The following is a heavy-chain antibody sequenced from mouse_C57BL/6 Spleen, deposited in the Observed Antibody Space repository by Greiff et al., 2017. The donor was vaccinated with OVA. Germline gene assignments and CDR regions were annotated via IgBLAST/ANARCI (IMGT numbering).Heavy chain of an antibody. D-gene: IGHD2-3*01. J-gene: IGHJ2*01. Sequence: EVKLQESGPGLVKPSQSLSLTCSVTGYSITSGYYWNWLRQFPGNKLEWMGYISYDGSNNYNPSLKNRISITRDTSKNQFFLKLNSVTTEDTATYYCARDGYSYYFDYWGQGTTLTVSS. CDR3: ARDGYSYYFDY. V-gene: IGHV3-6*01. CDR1: GYSITSGYY. CDR2: ISYDGSN.